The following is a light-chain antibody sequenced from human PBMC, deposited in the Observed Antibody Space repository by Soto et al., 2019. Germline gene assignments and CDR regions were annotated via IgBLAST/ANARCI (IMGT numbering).Light chain of an antibody. Sequence: EIVLTQSPGTLSLSPGERATLSCRASQSVSSSYLAWYQQRPGQAPRLLIYGASSRATGIPDRFSGSGSGTDFTLTISRLEPENFAVYYCQQYGSSPVTFGQGTKV. CDR3: QQYGSSPVT. CDR2: GAS. V-gene: IGKV3-20*01. J-gene: IGKJ1*01. CDR1: QSVSSSY.